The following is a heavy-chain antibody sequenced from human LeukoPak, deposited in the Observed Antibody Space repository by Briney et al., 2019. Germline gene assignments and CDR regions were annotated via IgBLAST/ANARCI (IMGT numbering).Heavy chain of an antibody. Sequence: GGSLRLSCAASGFIFSDYWMHWVRQGPGKGLVWVSRIKSDGSSTSYAESVKGRFTISRDNAKNTVYVHMNSLRVEDTAVYYCASAGSTGWALGGQGTLVTVSS. J-gene: IGHJ4*02. D-gene: IGHD6-19*01. V-gene: IGHV3-74*01. CDR1: GFIFSDYW. CDR3: ASAGSTGWAL. CDR2: IKSDGSST.